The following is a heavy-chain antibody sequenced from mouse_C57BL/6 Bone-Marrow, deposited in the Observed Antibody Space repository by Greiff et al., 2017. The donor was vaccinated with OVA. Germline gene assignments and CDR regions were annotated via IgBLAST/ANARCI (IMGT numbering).Heavy chain of an antibody. CDR1: GYAFSSYW. Sequence: QVQLQQSGAELVKPGASVKISCKASGYAFSSYWMNWVKQRPGKGLEWIGQIYPGDGDTNSNGKFKGKATMTADKSSSTAYMQLSSLTSEDSAVYFCARRGSRTGTKYYYAMDYWGQGTSVTVSS. CDR3: ARRGSRTGTKYYYAMDY. D-gene: IGHD4-1*01. J-gene: IGHJ4*01. V-gene: IGHV1-80*01. CDR2: IYPGDGDT.